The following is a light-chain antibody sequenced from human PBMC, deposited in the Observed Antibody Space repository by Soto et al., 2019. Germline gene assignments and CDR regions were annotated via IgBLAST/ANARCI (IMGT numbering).Light chain of an antibody. CDR2: AAS. CDR3: MQALQTPLT. Sequence: DIQMTQPPSSLSASVGDRVTITCRASQSVNTYLHWYQQKAGQAPKLLIYAASNLQSGVPSRFSGRGSGTDFTLKISRVEAEDVGVYYCMQALQTPLTFGGGTKVDIK. CDR1: QSVNTY. V-gene: IGKV1-39*01. J-gene: IGKJ4*01.